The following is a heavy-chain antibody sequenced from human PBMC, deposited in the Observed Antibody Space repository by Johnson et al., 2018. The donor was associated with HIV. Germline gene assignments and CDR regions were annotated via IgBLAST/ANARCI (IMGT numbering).Heavy chain of an antibody. CDR3: ARRAYCGGCSYIGFDL. CDR1: GFTFSSYW. D-gene: IGHD2-21*01. CDR2: IKQDGREK. V-gene: IGHV3-7*05. Sequence: VQLMESGGGVVQPGRSLRLSCAASGFTFSSYWMSWVRQAPGKGLEWVANIKQDGREKYYVDYVKGRFTISRDNAKNSLSLQMNSLRAEDTAVYYCARRAYCGGCSYIGFDLWGQGTKVTVSS. J-gene: IGHJ3*01.